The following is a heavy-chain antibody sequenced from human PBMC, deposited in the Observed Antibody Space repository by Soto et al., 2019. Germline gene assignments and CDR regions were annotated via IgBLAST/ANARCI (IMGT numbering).Heavy chain of an antibody. Sequence: QVQLVESGGGVVQPGRSLRLSCAASGFTFSSYGMHWVRQAPGKGLEWVAVISYDGSNKYYADSVKGRFTISRDNSKNMLYLQMNSLRAEDTAVYYCAKDKGGGGFLRRGHYYYGMDVWGQGTTVTVSS. J-gene: IGHJ6*02. D-gene: IGHD3-3*01. CDR3: AKDKGGGGFLRRGHYYYGMDV. CDR1: GFTFSSYG. CDR2: ISYDGSNK. V-gene: IGHV3-30*18.